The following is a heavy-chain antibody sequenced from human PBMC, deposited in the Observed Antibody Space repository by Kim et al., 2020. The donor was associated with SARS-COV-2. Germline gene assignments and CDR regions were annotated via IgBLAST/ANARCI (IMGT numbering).Heavy chain of an antibody. J-gene: IGHJ4*02. CDR3: ARDCSSPGRGY. Sequence: KYYADSVKGRFTISRDNSKNTLHLQMNSLSAEDTAGYYCARDCSSPGRGYWGQGSLVTVSS. CDR2: K. D-gene: IGHD6-13*01. V-gene: IGHV3-30*01.